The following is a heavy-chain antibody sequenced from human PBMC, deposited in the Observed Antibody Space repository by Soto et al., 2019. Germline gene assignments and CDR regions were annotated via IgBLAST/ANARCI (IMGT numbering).Heavy chain of an antibody. V-gene: IGHV3-23*01. Sequence: EVQLLESGGGLVQPGGSLRLSCAVSGFSFRTYAMSWVRQAPGKGLEWVSGISAGGGNTYYADSVRGRFTISRDNSKDTLYLQITSLRAEDTAFYYCAKHAEYQLVSWFDPWGQGTLVTVSS. CDR1: GFSFRTYA. J-gene: IGHJ5*02. CDR3: AKHAEYQLVSWFDP. D-gene: IGHD2-2*01. CDR2: ISAGGGNT.